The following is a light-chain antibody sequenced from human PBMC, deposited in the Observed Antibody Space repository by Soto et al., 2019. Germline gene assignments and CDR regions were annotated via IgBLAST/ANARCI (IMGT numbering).Light chain of an antibody. Sequence: DIVMTQSPDSLAVSLGERATINCKSSQSVLYSSNNKNYLAWYQQKPGQPPRLLIYWASTRESGVPDRFSGTGSGSDFTLTISSLQAEDVGVYYCQQYYGIPLTFGGGTKVEIK. CDR3: QQYYGIPLT. CDR1: QSVLYSSNNKNY. J-gene: IGKJ4*01. CDR2: WAS. V-gene: IGKV4-1*01.